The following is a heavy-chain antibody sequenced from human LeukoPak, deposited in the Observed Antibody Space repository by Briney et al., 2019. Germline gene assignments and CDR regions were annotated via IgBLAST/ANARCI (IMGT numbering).Heavy chain of an antibody. Sequence: ASVKVSCKASGYTFTSYYMHWVRQAPGQGLEWMGIINPSGGSTSYAQKFQGRVTMTRDTSTSIVYMELSSLRSEDTAVYYCARDWRYSSGWPALLRTMGYWGQGTLVTVSS. V-gene: IGHV1-46*01. J-gene: IGHJ4*02. CDR1: GYTFTSYY. CDR3: ARDWRYSSGWPALLRTMGY. CDR2: INPSGGST. D-gene: IGHD6-19*01.